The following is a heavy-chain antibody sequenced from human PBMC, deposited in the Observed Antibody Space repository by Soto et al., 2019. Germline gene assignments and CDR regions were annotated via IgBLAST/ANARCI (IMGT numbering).Heavy chain of an antibody. CDR2: IYHGGNT. J-gene: IGHJ5*01. Sequence: QVHLQESGPRLVQSSGTLSLTCGVSGAPISTGNWWTWVRQPPGKGLEWIGEIYHGGNTNYRPSLKSPITISVDKSKNQFSLRLSSVTAADTAVYYCARHSSYYYDSSAYYDSWGQGTLVTVSS. CDR3: ARHSSYYYDSSAYYDS. V-gene: IGHV4-4*02. D-gene: IGHD3-22*01. CDR1: GAPISTGNW.